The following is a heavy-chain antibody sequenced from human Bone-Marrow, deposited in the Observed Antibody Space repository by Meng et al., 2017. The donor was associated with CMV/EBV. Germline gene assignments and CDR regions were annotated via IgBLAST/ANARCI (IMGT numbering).Heavy chain of an antibody. D-gene: IGHD3-22*01. CDR3: ARDQDHYYDSSGYYDY. CDR2: ISSSSSTI. V-gene: IGHV3-48*04. Sequence: GESLKISCAASGFTFSSYSMNWVRQAPGKGLEWVSYISSSSSTIYYADSVKGRFTISRDNAKNSLYLQMNSLRAEDTAVYYCARDQDHYYDSSGYYDYWGQGTLVTVYS. J-gene: IGHJ4*02. CDR1: GFTFSSYS.